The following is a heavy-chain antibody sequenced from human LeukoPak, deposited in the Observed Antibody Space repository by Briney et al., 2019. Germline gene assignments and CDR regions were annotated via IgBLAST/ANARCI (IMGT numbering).Heavy chain of an antibody. Sequence: GGSLRLSCAASGFTFNKYAMSWVRQAPGKGLDWVSSISSSGNTTYYADSVRGRFTISRDNSKNTLSLQMNSLKTEDTAVYYCARGYSAYNRAGTALDIWGQGTMVTVSS. CDR2: ISSSGNTT. V-gene: IGHV3-23*01. CDR3: ARGYSAYNRAGTALDI. D-gene: IGHD5-12*01. CDR1: GFTFNKYA. J-gene: IGHJ3*02.